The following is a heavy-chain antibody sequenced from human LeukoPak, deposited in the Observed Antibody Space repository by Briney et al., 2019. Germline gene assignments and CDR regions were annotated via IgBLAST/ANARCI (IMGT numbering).Heavy chain of an antibody. CDR1: GFIFRNYA. J-gene: IGHJ4*02. V-gene: IGHV3-23*01. Sequence: GGSLRLSCGASGFIFRNYAMIWVRQSPGKGLEWVSAISGSGDSTYYADSVKGRFTISRDNSKNTLYLQMNSLRADDTAIYYCAKGLHNLGDYVGSTYWGQGTLVTVSS. D-gene: IGHD4-17*01. CDR2: ISGSGDST. CDR3: AKGLHNLGDYVGSTY.